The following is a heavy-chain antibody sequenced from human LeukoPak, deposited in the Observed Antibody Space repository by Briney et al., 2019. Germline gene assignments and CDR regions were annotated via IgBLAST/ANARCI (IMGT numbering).Heavy chain of an antibody. CDR2: IFYSGST. J-gene: IGHJ4*02. Sequence: SPSETLSLTCAVSGHSMSSGRSCWSWIRQPPGKGLEWIGHIFYSGSTYYNPSLKSRVTISVDTSKNQFSLKLSSVTAADTAVYYCARDGIQLYSYGFDYWGQGTLVTVSS. CDR3: ARDGIQLYSYGFDY. CDR1: GHSMSSGRSC. V-gene: IGHV4-30-4*07. D-gene: IGHD5-18*01.